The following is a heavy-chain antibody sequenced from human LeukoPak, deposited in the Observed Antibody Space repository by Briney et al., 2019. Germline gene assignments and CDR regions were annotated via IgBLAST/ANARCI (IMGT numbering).Heavy chain of an antibody. CDR3: ARLNPGYVTAPHDS. J-gene: IGHJ5*01. Sequence: PSETLSLTCTVSGGSITAGNHHWGWIRQPPGKGLEWIGSVYYSGSIFSDTSHKSRVTISGDTPKNQFSLSLSSVTAADTAVYYCARLNPGYVTAPHDSWGQGMLVTVSS. CDR1: GGSITAGNHH. D-gene: IGHD3-16*01. V-gene: IGHV4-39*01. CDR2: VYYSGSI.